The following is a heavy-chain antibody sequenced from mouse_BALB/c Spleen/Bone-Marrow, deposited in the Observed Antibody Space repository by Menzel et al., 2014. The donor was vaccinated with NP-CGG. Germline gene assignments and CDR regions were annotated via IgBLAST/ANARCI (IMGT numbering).Heavy chain of an antibody. V-gene: IGHV1-5*01. D-gene: IGHD1-1*01. CDR1: GYTFTSFW. CDR2: VYPGNNDT. J-gene: IGHJ1*01. CDR3: TRYYYGGRDWYFDV. Sequence: VQLQQSGAVPARPGASVGMSCKASGYTFTSFWMHWVKQRPGQGLEWIGAVYPGNNDTNYDQNFKGKAKLTAVTSTSTAYMEFSSLTNEDSAVYYCTRYYYGGRDWYFDVWGAGTTVTVSS.